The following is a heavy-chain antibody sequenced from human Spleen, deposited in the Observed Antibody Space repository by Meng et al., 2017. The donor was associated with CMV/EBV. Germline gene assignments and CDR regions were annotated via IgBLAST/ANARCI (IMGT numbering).Heavy chain of an antibody. CDR1: GGSFSGYY. J-gene: IGHJ4*02. CDR3: ATPMVGTRVFDY. D-gene: IGHD2-21*02. Sequence: GSLRLSCAVYGGSFSGYYWSWIRQPPGKGLEWIGEINHSGNTKCNPSLESRVTISVDTSKNQFSLKMTSVTAADTAIYYCATPMVGTRVFDYWAQGTPVTVSS. CDR2: INHSGNT. V-gene: IGHV4-34*01.